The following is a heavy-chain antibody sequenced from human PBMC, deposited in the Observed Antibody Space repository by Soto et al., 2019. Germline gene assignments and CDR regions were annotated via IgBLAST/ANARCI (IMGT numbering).Heavy chain of an antibody. Sequence: PGGSLRLSCAASGFTFSDYYMSWIRQAPGKGLEWVSYISSSGSTIYYADSVKGRFTISRDNAKNSLYLQMNSLRAEDTAVYYCASQPVVAARDYYYYGMDVWGQGTTVTVSS. CDR3: ASQPVVAARDYYYYGMDV. V-gene: IGHV3-11*01. D-gene: IGHD2-15*01. CDR1: GFTFSDYY. J-gene: IGHJ6*02. CDR2: ISSSGSTI.